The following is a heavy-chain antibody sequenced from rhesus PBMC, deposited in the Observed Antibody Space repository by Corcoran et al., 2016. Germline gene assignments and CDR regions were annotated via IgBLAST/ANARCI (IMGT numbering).Heavy chain of an antibody. D-gene: IGHD2-8*01. CDR1: GGSFSSYW. CDR3: AREGYCSGGVCQFDY. J-gene: IGHJ4*01. Sequence: QVQLQESGPGLVKPSETLSLTCAVSGGSFSSYWWGWIRPPPGTGLEWVGKIYGGSGSTEYNPSLKSRATISRDTSKNQCSLKLSSVTAADTAVYYCAREGYCSGGVCQFDYWGQGVLVTVSA. V-gene: IGHV4-160*01. CDR2: IYGGSGST.